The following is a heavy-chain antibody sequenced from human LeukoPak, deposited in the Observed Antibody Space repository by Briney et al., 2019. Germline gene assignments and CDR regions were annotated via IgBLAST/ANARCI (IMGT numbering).Heavy chain of an antibody. D-gene: IGHD1-14*01. CDR1: GFTFSSYA. CDR3: ARGVEPLAANTLAY. CDR2: ISGSGGST. V-gene: IGHV3-23*01. J-gene: IGHJ4*02. Sequence: GSLRLSCAASGFTFSSYAMSWVRQAPGKGLEWVSAISGSGGSTYYADSVQGRFTISRDNSKNTLDLEMNSLSPDDTAVYYCARGVEPLAANTLAYWGQGTLVTVSS.